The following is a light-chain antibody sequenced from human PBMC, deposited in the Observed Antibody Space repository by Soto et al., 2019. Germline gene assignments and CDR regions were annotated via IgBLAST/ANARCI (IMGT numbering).Light chain of an antibody. J-gene: IGKJ4*01. V-gene: IGKV3-20*01. CDR3: QQKGT. CDR2: GAS. CDR1: QSVSSSY. Sequence: EIVLTQSPGTLSLSPGERATLSCRASQSVSSSYLAWYQQKPGQAPRLLIYGASSRATGIPDRFSGSGSGTDFTLTIRRLEPEDFAVYYCQQKGTFGGGTKVEIK.